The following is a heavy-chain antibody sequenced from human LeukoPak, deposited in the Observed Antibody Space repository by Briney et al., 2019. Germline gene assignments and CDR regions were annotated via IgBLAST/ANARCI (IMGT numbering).Heavy chain of an antibody. CDR3: ASYYGSGSYYNVVDY. Sequence: GGSLRLSCAASGFTFDDYGMSWVRQAPGKGLEWVSGINWNGGSTGYADSVKGRFTISRDNAKNSLYLQMNSLRAEDTAVYYCASYYGSGSYYNVVDYWGQGTLVTVSS. CDR2: INWNGGST. CDR1: GFTFDDYG. D-gene: IGHD3-10*01. V-gene: IGHV3-20*04. J-gene: IGHJ4*02.